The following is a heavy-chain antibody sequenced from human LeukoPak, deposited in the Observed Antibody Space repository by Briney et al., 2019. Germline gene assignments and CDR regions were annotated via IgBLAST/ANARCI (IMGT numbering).Heavy chain of an antibody. CDR1: EFTSDSYA. CDR2: ISGSGANT. CDR3: AKTSVSSGWPELFDF. V-gene: IGHV3-23*01. D-gene: IGHD6-19*01. J-gene: IGHJ4*02. Sequence: PGGSLRLSCAASEFTSDSYAMNWVRQAPGKGLEWVSAISGSGANTYYANSVKGRFTISRDNSKSTLFLQMDSLRAEDTAIYYCAKTSVSSGWPELFDFWGQGTLVTVSS.